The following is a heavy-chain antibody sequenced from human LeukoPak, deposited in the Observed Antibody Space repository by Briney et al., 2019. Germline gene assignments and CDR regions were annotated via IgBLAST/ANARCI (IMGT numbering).Heavy chain of an antibody. CDR1: GGSVSSGSYY. J-gene: IGHJ4*02. V-gene: IGHV4-61*01. D-gene: IGHD4-23*01. CDR2: IYYSGST. CDR3: ARCFRRWWGYDY. Sequence: PSETLSLTCTVSGGSVSSGSYYWSWIRQPPGKGLEWIGYIYYSGSTYYNPSLKSRVTISVDTSKNQFSLKLSSVTAADTAVYYCARCFRRWWGYDYWGQGTLVTVSS.